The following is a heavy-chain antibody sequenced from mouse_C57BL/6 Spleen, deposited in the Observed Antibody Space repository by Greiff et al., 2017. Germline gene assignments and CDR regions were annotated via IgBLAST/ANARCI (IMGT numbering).Heavy chain of an antibody. CDR3: ARLGSSYEYFDV. CDR1: GFTFSDYG. D-gene: IGHD1-1*01. CDR2: ISNLAYSI. Sequence: EVKLVESGGGLVQPGGSLKLSCAASGFTFSDYGMAWVRQAPRKGPGWVAFISNLAYSIYYADTVTGRFTISRENAKNTLYLEMSSLRSEDTAMYYCARLGSSYEYFDVWGTGTTVTVSS. J-gene: IGHJ1*03. V-gene: IGHV5-15*01.